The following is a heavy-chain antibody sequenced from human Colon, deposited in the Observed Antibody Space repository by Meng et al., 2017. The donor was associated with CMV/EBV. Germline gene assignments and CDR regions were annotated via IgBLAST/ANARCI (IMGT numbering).Heavy chain of an antibody. J-gene: IGHJ4*02. CDR2: IYPQDGGT. CDR3: VRESWYFDF. V-gene: IGHV1-2*02. CDR1: GYPFTANH. Sequence: QLQRGKSGTYVKTPGAPVHVSYKTAGYPFTANHLHWVRQAPGQGLECMGWIYPQDGGTYFAQKFQDRVTLTRDTSITTAYMELSGLTSDDTAIYYCVRESWYFDFWGEGTLVTVSS. D-gene: IGHD6-13*01.